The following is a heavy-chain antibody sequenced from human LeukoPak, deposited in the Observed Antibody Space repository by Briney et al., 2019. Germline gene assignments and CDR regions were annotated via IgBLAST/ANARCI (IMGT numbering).Heavy chain of an antibody. CDR3: AKDYVKKTYCSSTSCQPNWFDP. CDR2: IRYDGSNK. Sequence: PGGSLRLSCAASGFTFSSYGMHWVRQAPGKGQEWVAFIRYDGSNKYYADSVKGRFTISRDNSKNTLYLQMNSLRAEDTAVYYYAKDYVKKTYCSSTSCQPNWFDPWGQGTLVTVSS. D-gene: IGHD2-2*01. V-gene: IGHV3-30*02. CDR1: GFTFSSYG. J-gene: IGHJ5*02.